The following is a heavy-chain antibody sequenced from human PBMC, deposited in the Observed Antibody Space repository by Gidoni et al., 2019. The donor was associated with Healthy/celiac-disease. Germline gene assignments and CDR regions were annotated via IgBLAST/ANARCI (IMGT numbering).Heavy chain of an antibody. J-gene: IGHJ6*02. Sequence: QVQLQQWGAGLLKPSETLSLTCAVYGGSFSGYYWSWIRQPPGKGLEWIGEINHSGSTNYNPSLKSRVTISVDTSKNQFSLKLSSVTAADTAVYYCARARRGKAITIFGVVTDYYYGMDVWGQGTTVTVSS. CDR1: GGSFSGYY. CDR2: INHSGST. V-gene: IGHV4-34*01. D-gene: IGHD3-3*01. CDR3: ARARRGKAITIFGVVTDYYYGMDV.